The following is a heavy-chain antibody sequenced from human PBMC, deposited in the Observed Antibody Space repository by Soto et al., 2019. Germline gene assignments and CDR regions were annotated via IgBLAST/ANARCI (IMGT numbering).Heavy chain of an antibody. D-gene: IGHD6-19*01. Sequence: ASVKVSCKTSGYTFSNYGIHWERQAPGQRLEWMGCINAGNGNTKYSQNFQDRLIITSDTSATTAYMDLSSLRSEVTSVFYCARSGYSSGWYHWYFDLWGRGTLVTVS. V-gene: IGHV1-3*01. CDR1: GYTFSNYG. J-gene: IGHJ2*01. CDR2: INAGNGNT. CDR3: ARSGYSSGWYHWYFDL.